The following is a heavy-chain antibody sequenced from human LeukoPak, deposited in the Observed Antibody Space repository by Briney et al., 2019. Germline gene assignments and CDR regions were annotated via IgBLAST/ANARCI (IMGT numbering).Heavy chain of an antibody. Sequence: RPSETLSLTCAVSGGSISSTTSYWGWIRQPPGKGLEWLGRIYYSGSTFYNPSLKSRVTISVDTSKNQFSLKLSSVTAADTAVYSCCGGGTGGPDKNGFAPGGKEPRLTVPS. J-gene: IGHJ5*02. CDR1: GGSISSTTSY. CDR3: CGGGTGGPDKNGFAP. D-gene: IGHD1-26*01. CDR2: IYYSGST. V-gene: IGHV4-39*01.